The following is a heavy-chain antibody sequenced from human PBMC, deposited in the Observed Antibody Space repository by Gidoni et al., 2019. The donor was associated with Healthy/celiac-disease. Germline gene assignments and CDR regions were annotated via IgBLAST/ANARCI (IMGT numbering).Heavy chain of an antibody. Sequence: QVQLAQSGSEVKKPGSSVMVSCKASGGPFSSYAISWVRQAPGQGLEWMGGIIPIFGTANYAQKFQGRVTITEDESTSTAYMELSSLRSEDTAVYYCARAVTTVVTPGAFDIWGQGTMVTVSS. V-gene: IGHV1-69*01. D-gene: IGHD4-17*01. J-gene: IGHJ3*02. CDR1: GGPFSSYA. CDR3: ARAVTTVVTPGAFDI. CDR2: IIPIFGTA.